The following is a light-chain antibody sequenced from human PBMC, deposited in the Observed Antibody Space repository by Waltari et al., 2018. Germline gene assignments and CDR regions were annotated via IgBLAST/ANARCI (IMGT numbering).Light chain of an antibody. J-gene: IGKJ1*01. CDR1: QSISTY. V-gene: IGKV1-39*01. CDR3: QQSYTSPWT. Sequence: DIQMTQSPSSLSASVGDSVTITCRASQSISTYLNWYQQIPGKAPKLLIYATSNLQSGVPSRFSGSGSGTHFTLTISSLQPEDFSIYYCQQSYTSPWTFGQGTRVEIK. CDR2: ATS.